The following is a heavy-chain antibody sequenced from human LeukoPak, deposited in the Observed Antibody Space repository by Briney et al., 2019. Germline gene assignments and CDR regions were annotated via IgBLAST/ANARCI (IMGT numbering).Heavy chain of an antibody. CDR1: GGSFSGYY. J-gene: IGHJ6*04. D-gene: IGHD1-1*01. CDR2: INHSGST. V-gene: IGHV4-34*01. Sequence: SETLSLTCAVYGGSFSGYYWSWIRQPPGKGLEWIGEINHSGSTNYNPSLKSRVTISVDTSENQFSLKLSSVTAADTAVYYCASILTKYYGMDVWGKGTTVTVSS. CDR3: ASILTKYYGMDV.